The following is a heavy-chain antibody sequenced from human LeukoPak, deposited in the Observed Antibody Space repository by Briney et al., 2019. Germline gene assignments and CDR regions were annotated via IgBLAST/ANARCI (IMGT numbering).Heavy chain of an antibody. CDR2: IIASGGST. CDR1: GFTFSSYA. Sequence: GGTLRLSCAASGFTFSSYAMSWVRQGPGKGLEWVSGIIASGGSTYYADSVKGRFTTSRDNSKNTLYLQMNSLRAEDTAVYYCAKVTTVTTEDYWGQGTLVTVSS. J-gene: IGHJ4*02. CDR3: AKVTTVTTEDY. D-gene: IGHD4-17*01. V-gene: IGHV3-23*01.